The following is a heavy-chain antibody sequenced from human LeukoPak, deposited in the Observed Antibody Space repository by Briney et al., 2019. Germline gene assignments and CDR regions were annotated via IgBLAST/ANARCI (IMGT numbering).Heavy chain of an antibody. J-gene: IGHJ4*02. D-gene: IGHD6-25*01. CDR3: ARTTSFTASGYDY. CDR1: GYTFTNYH. CDR2: MNPNNGDS. V-gene: IGHV1-8*03. Sequence: ASVTVSCKASGYTFTNYHINWVRQATGQGLEWMGCMNPNNGDSGYAQKFQGRVTITRDTSISTSYMELRSLRSDDTAVYFCARTTSFTASGYDYWSQGTLVTVSS.